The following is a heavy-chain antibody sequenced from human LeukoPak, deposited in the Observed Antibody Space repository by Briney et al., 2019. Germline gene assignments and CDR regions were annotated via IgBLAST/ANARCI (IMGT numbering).Heavy chain of an antibody. CDR2: IIPIFGTA. D-gene: IGHD5-18*01. Sequence: SVKVPCKASGGTFSSYAISWVRQAPGQGLEWMGGIIPIFGTANYAQKFQGRVTITADESTSTAYMELSSLRSEDTAVYYCATGGYSYGQPFDYWGQGTLVTVSS. J-gene: IGHJ4*02. V-gene: IGHV1-69*13. CDR3: ATGGYSYGQPFDY. CDR1: GGTFSSYA.